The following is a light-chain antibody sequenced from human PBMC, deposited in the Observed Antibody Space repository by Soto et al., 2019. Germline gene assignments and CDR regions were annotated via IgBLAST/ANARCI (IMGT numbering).Light chain of an antibody. CDR2: KAI. CDR3: QHSTTLPWT. CDR1: QSISRL. V-gene: IGKV1-5*03. Sequence: IQMTQSPTTLSASVGDRVTITCRCSQSISRLLAWYQQKPGKAVNVVTQKAIHLERGVPSAYCGSGSGAEFTLTICSLQPGDFGTYYFQHSTTLPWTFVQGTKVDNK. J-gene: IGKJ1*01.